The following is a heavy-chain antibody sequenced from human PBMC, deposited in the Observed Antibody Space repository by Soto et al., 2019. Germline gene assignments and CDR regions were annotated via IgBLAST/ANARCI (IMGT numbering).Heavy chain of an antibody. J-gene: IGHJ5*02. V-gene: IGHV1-69*01. CDR3: ARDNFVELRGTCFDP. D-gene: IGHD1-7*01. CDR1: GDTFKSYS. CDR2: IIPMSGSP. Sequence: QVHLEQSGTEVKKPGSSVKVSCKASGDTFKSYSINWIRQAPGQGLEWMGGIIPMSGSPDYAQKFQGRVTITADESTSTVYMELSSPRSEDTAIYYCARDNFVELRGTCFDPWGQGTLVIVSS.